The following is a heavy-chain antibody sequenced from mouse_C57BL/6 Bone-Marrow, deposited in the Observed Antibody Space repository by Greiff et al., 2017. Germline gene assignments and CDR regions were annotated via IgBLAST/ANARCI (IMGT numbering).Heavy chain of an antibody. J-gene: IGHJ1*03. V-gene: IGHV1-85*01. CDR2: IYPRDGST. CDR3: ASLEFDGSSGDRYFDV. CDR1: GYTFTSYD. Sequence: QVQLQQSGPELVKPGASVKLSCKASGYTFTSYDINWVKQRPGQGLEWIGWIYPRDGSTKYNEKFKGKATLTVDTSSSTAYMELHSLTSEDSAVYFCASLEFDGSSGDRYFDVWGTGTTVTVSA. D-gene: IGHD1-1*01.